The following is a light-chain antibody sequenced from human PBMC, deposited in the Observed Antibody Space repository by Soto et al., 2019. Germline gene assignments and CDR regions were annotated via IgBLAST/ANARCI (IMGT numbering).Light chain of an antibody. Sequence: EIVLTQSPGTLSLSPGKRVTLSCRASQSVTSSYLAWYQQKPGQAPRLLIYGASSRANGIPDRFGGSGSGTDFTFTISRLEPEDFGVYYCQQYGSSPLTFGGGTKVDIK. CDR2: GAS. CDR1: QSVTSSY. V-gene: IGKV3-20*01. CDR3: QQYGSSPLT. J-gene: IGKJ4*01.